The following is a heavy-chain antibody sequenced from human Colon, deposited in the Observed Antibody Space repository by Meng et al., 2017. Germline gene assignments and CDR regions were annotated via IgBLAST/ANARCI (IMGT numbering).Heavy chain of an antibody. CDR2: VYSSGST. CDR1: AASISSSYH. Sequence: QVHRQESGPGLVKPSETPSLTCTVSAASISSSYHWGWIRQPPGKGLEWIGNVYSSGSTYYNPSLNSRVTMSVDTSKNQFSLKLRSVTAADTAVYYCGRGNLMVTSPFDYWGQGTVVTVSS. V-gene: IGHV4-39*07. CDR3: GRGNLMVTSPFDY. D-gene: IGHD2-8*01. J-gene: IGHJ4*02.